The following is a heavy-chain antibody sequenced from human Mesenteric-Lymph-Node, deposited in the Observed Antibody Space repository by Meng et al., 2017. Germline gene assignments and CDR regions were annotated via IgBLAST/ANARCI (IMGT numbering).Heavy chain of an antibody. Sequence: LRLSCTVSGGSISSGSYYWSWIRQPAGKGLEWIGRIYTSGSTNYNPSLKSRVTISVDTSKNQFSLKLSSVTAADTAVYYCANMVRGATFDYWGQGTLVTVSS. V-gene: IGHV4-61*02. J-gene: IGHJ4*02. D-gene: IGHD3-10*01. CDR3: ANMVRGATFDY. CDR2: IYTSGST. CDR1: GGSISSGSYY.